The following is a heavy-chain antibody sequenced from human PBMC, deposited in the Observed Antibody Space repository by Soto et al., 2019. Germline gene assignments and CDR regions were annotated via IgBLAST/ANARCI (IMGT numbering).Heavy chain of an antibody. CDR1: GFTFSSYW. V-gene: IGHV3-7*04. J-gene: IGHJ4*02. D-gene: IGHD3-10*01. CDR3: PREGSGSYYY. Sequence: EVQLVESGGNLVQPGGSLRLSCAASGFTFSSYWMSWVRQAPGKGLEWVANIRQDGSEKYYVESVKGRFTISRDSADNSMYLQKNSMRAEHTPVYYCPREGSGSYYYWGRGPLVTVSS. CDR2: IRQDGSEK.